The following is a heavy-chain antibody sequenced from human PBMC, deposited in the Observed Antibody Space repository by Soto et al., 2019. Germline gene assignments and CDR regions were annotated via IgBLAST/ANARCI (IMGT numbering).Heavy chain of an antibody. V-gene: IGHV1-46*01. J-gene: IGHJ6*02. D-gene: IGHD6-19*01. Sequence: ASVKVSCKASGYTFPSYHMPWVRQAPGRSLDWMGIVNPSGGSTSYAQKYQGRVTITRDTSTSTVYMELSSLRSEDTSVYYCARAPPAWQQWLRDGPNFYYGMDVWGQGATVTVSS. CDR3: ARAPPAWQQWLRDGPNFYYGMDV. CDR1: GYTFPSYH. CDR2: VNPSGGST.